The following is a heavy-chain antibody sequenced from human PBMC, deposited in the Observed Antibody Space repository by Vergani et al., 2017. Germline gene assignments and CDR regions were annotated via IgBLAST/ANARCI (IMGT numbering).Heavy chain of an antibody. D-gene: IGHD2-21*02. V-gene: IGHV3-23*01. Sequence: EVQLLESGGGLVQPGGSLRLSCAASGFTFSSYAMSWVRQAPGKGLEWVSAISGSGGSTYYADSVKGRFTISRDNAKNSLYLQMNSLRAEDTAVYYCARDKRSAVTANTLGLHKVHMDVWGKGTTVTVSS. CDR3: ARDKRSAVTANTLGLHKVHMDV. J-gene: IGHJ6*04. CDR2: ISGSGGST. CDR1: GFTFSSYA.